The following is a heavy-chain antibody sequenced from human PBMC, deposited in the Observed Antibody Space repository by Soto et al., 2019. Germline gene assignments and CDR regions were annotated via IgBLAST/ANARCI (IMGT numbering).Heavy chain of an antibody. CDR3: ARGPDCSGGSCDCNWFDP. Sequence: QVQLVQSGAEVKKPGASVKVSCKASGYTFTSYDINWVRQATGQGLEWMGWMNPNSGNTGYAQKFQGRVTMTRNTSISTAYMELSSLRSEDTAVYYCARGPDCSGGSCDCNWFDPWGQGTLVTVSS. J-gene: IGHJ5*02. V-gene: IGHV1-8*01. D-gene: IGHD2-15*01. CDR2: MNPNSGNT. CDR1: GYTFTSYD.